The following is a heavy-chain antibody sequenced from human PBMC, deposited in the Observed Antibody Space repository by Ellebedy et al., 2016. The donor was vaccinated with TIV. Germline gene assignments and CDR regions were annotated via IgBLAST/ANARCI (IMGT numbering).Heavy chain of an antibody. Sequence: MPSETLSLTCTVSGGSMKNYYWLWIRQPPGKGLEFLGQFFYYRGTNYNPSLNSRVTMSVDTSKNQFSLQVNSVTAADTAVDYCARAVPDRPPDYWGQGTLVTVSS. J-gene: IGHJ4*02. CDR2: FFYYRGT. D-gene: IGHD6-6*01. CDR1: GGSMKNYY. V-gene: IGHV4-59*01. CDR3: ARAVPDRPPDY.